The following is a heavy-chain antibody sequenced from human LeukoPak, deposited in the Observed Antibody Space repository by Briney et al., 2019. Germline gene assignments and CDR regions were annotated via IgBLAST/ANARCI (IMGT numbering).Heavy chain of an antibody. CDR1: GFTFSIYA. D-gene: IGHD6-13*01. Sequence: VGSLRLSCAASGFTFSIYAMTWVRQAPGKGLEWVSAIRGSGGSTYYADSVKGRFTISRDNSKNTLYLQMNSLRAEDTAVYYCARYGIATGKNNAFDIWGQGTMVTVS. V-gene: IGHV3-23*01. J-gene: IGHJ3*02. CDR3: ARYGIATGKNNAFDI. CDR2: IRGSGGST.